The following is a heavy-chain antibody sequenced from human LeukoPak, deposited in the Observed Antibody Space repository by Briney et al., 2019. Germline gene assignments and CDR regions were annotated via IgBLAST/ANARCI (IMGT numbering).Heavy chain of an antibody. J-gene: IGHJ4*02. CDR3: ARDPENTYCGGDCYDSHFDY. V-gene: IGHV3-66*02. D-gene: IGHD2-21*01. CDR1: GFTVSSDY. CDR2: IYSGGST. Sequence: GGSLRLSCAASGFTVSSDYMSWVRQAPGKGLEWGSVIYSGGSTYYADSVKGRFTISRDNSKNTLYLQMNSLRAEDTAVYYCARDPENTYCGGDCYDSHFDYWGQGTLVTVSS.